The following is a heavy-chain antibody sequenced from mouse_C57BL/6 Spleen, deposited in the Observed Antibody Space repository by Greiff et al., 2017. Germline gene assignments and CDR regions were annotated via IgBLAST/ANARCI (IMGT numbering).Heavy chain of an antibody. CDR2: IDPETGGT. CDR1: GYTFTDYE. J-gene: IGHJ3*01. CDR3: TRQDYGSSGGFAY. Sequence: QVQLQQSGAELVRPGASVTLSCKASGYTFTDYEMHWVKQTPVHGLEWIGAIDPETGGTAYNQKFKGKAILTADKSSSTVYMELRRLTSEDSAVYYCTRQDYGSSGGFAYWGQGTLLTVSA. V-gene: IGHV1-15*01. D-gene: IGHD1-1*01.